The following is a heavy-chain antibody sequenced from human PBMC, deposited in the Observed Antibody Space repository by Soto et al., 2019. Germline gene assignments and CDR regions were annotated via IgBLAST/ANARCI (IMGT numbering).Heavy chain of an antibody. Sequence: ASVNVSCNASGYTFTRYGISWVRQPPVQELEWMGWISAYNGNTNYAQKLQGRVTMTTDTSTSTAYMELSSLTSDDTAVYYCARDANYDSLTGRGGFDPWGKGTLVTVSS. V-gene: IGHV1-18*01. D-gene: IGHD3-9*01. J-gene: IGHJ5*02. CDR1: GYTFTRYG. CDR2: ISAYNGNT. CDR3: ARDANYDSLTGRGGFDP.